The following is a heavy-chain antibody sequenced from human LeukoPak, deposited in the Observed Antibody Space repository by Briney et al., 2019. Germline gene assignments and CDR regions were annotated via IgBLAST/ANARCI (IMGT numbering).Heavy chain of an antibody. Sequence: SETLSLTCTVSGYSISSGYYWGWIRQPPGKGLEWIGSIYHSGSTYYNPSLKSRVTISVDTSKNQFSLKLSSVTAADTAVYYCARQLPEFDPWGQGTLVTVSS. CDR1: GYSISSGYY. CDR2: IYHSGST. J-gene: IGHJ5*02. D-gene: IGHD2-2*01. V-gene: IGHV4-38-2*02. CDR3: ARQLPEFDP.